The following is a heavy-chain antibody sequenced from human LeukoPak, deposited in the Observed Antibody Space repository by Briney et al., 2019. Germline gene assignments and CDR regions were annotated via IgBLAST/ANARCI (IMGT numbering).Heavy chain of an antibody. V-gene: IGHV1-24*01. CDR3: ARSIRSGSYYSY. CDR1: GYTLTELS. J-gene: IGHJ4*02. CDR2: FDPEDGET. Sequence: ASVKVSCKVSGYTLTELSMHWVRQAPGKGPEWMGGFDPEDGETIYAQKFQGRVTITADKSTSTAYMELSSLRSEDTAVYYCARSIRSGSYYSYWGQGTLVTVSS. D-gene: IGHD3-10*01.